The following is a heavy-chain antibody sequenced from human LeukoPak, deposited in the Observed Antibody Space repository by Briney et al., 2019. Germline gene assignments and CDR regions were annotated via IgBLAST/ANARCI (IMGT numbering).Heavy chain of an antibody. D-gene: IGHD2-8*01. J-gene: IGHJ6*03. V-gene: IGHV3-66*04. CDR3: ARQNGYYYYMDV. CDR2: IYSGGST. CDR1: GFNVSSNY. Sequence: GGSLRLSCAASGFNVSSNYMSWVRQAPGKGLEWVSVIYSGGSTYYADSVKGRFTISRDNSKNTLYLQMNSLRDEDTAVYYCARQNGYYYYMDVWGKGTTVTISS.